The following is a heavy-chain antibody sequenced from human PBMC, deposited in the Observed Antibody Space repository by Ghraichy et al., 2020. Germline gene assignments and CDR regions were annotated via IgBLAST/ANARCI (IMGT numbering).Heavy chain of an antibody. CDR2: ISYDGSNK. Sequence: GESLNISCAASGFTFSSYGMHWVRQAPGKGLEWVAVISYDGSNKYYADSVKGRFTISRDNSKNTLYLQMNSLRAEDTAVYYCAGSSWYYYYYMDVWGKGTTVTVSS. J-gene: IGHJ6*03. D-gene: IGHD6-13*01. V-gene: IGHV3-30*03. CDR3: AGSSWYYYYYMDV. CDR1: GFTFSSYG.